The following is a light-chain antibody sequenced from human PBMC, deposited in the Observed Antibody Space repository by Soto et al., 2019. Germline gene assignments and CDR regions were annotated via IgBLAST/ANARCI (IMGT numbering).Light chain of an antibody. CDR1: QSVSSY. CDR2: DAS. Sequence: EIVLTQSPATLSLSPGERATLSFSASQSVSSYLAWYQQKPGQAPRLLIYDASNRATGIPARFSGSGSGTDFTLTISSLQPEDVAIYYCQKYNAAPITFGQGTRLEIK. V-gene: IGKV3-11*01. J-gene: IGKJ5*01. CDR3: QKYNAAPIT.